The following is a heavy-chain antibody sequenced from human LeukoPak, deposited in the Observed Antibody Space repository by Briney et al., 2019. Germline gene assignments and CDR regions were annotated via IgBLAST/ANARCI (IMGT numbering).Heavy chain of an antibody. J-gene: IGHJ3*02. D-gene: IGHD6-6*01. CDR1: GYSISSGYY. Sequence: PSETLSLTCTVSGYSISSGYYWGWIRQPPGKGLEWIASIYHSGSTYYNPSLKSRVTISVDTSKNQFSLKLSSVTAADTAVYYCARVNKQLVQRGAFDIWGQGTMVTVSS. V-gene: IGHV4-38-2*02. CDR3: ARVNKQLVQRGAFDI. CDR2: IYHSGST.